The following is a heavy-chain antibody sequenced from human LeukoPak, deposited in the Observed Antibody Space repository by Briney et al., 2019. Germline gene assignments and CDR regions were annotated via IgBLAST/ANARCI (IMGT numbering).Heavy chain of an antibody. CDR2: INSNSGGT. V-gene: IGHV1-2*02. CDR1: GYTFTGHY. J-gene: IGHJ4*02. CDR3: ARVGHSSGWDFDH. D-gene: IGHD6-19*01. Sequence: ASVKVSCKASGYTFTGHYMHWVRQAPGQGLEWMGFINSNSGGTNFAQKFQGRVTTTRDTPISTAYMELTRLTSDDTAVYYCARVGHSSGWDFDHWGQGTLVTVSS.